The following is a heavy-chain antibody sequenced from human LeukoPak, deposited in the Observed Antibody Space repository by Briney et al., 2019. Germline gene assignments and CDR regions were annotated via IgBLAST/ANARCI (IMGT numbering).Heavy chain of an antibody. D-gene: IGHD3-10*01. CDR1: GYTFTSYD. J-gene: IGHJ6*03. CDR2: MNPNSGNT. Sequence: ASVKVSCKASGYTFTSYDINWVRQATGQGLEWMGWMNPNSGNTGYAQKFQGRVTMTRNTSISTAYMELSSLRSEDTAVYYCARAIHSLWFGELLNYYMDVWGKGTTVTISS. CDR3: ARAIHSLWFGELLNYYMDV. V-gene: IGHV1-8*01.